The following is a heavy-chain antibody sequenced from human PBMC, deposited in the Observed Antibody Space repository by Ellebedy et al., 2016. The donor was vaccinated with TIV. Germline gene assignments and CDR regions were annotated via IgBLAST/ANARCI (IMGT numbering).Heavy chain of an antibody. V-gene: IGHV1-58*01. J-gene: IGHJ2*01. CDR2: IVVGSGNT. D-gene: IGHD2-15*01. CDR3: AADSVVGPSASWYFDL. Sequence: AASVKVSCKASGFTFTKSAVQWVRQARGPRLEWIGWIVVGSGNTHYAQKFQERVTITRDMSTSTAYMELSSLRSEDTAVYYCAADSVVGPSASWYFDLWGRGTLVTVSS. CDR1: GFTFTKSA.